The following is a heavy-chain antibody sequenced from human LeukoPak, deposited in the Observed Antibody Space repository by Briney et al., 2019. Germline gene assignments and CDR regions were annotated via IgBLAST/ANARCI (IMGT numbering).Heavy chain of an antibody. V-gene: IGHV1-18*01. CDR3: ARDIGVPAATYYFDY. J-gene: IGHJ4*02. CDR1: GYTFTSYG. CDR2: ISAYNGNT. D-gene: IGHD2-2*01. Sequence: ASVKVSCKASGYTFTSYGISWVRRAPGQGLEWMGWISAYNGNTNYAQKLQGRVTMTTDTSTSTAYMELRSLRSDDTAVYYCARDIGVPAATYYFDYWGQGTLVTVSS.